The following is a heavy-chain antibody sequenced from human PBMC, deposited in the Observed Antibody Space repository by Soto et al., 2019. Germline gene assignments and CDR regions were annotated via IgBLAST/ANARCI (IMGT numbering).Heavy chain of an antibody. CDR3: SRAGIHSSSWIFDY. D-gene: IGHD6-13*01. Sequence: PSQTLSLTCAISGDSVSSNSAAWNWIRQSPSRGLEWLGRTYYRSKWYNDYAVSVKSRISVNPDTSKNQFSLQLNSVTPEDTAVYYCSRAGIHSSSWIFDYWGKGTLVTVSS. V-gene: IGHV6-1*01. J-gene: IGHJ4*02. CDR1: GDSVSSNSAA. CDR2: TYYRSKWYN.